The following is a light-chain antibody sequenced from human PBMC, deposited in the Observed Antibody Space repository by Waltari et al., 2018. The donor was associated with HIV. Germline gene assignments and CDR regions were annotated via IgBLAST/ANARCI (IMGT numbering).Light chain of an antibody. Sequence: HSVLTQPPSVSGAPGQKVTISCTGSRSNIGASYDVHWYQQVPGTAPRLLILGNISRPSGVPDRFSASRSGTSASLAITGLQADDEADFYCQSYDSNLSGLVFGGGTTLTVL. CDR2: GNI. J-gene: IGLJ2*01. CDR3: QSYDSNLSGLV. CDR1: RSNIGASYD. V-gene: IGLV1-40*01.